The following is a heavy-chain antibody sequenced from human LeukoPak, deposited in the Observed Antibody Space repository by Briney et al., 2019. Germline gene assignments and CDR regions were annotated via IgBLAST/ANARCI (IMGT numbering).Heavy chain of an antibody. CDR2: IYYSGST. Sequence: SETLSLTCTVSGGSISSYYWSWIRQPPGKGLEWIGYIYYSGSTNYNPSLKSRVTISVDTSKNQFSLKLSSVTAADTAVYYCARSSAIVVVTAIPEYYFDYWGQGTLVTVSS. V-gene: IGHV4-59*08. D-gene: IGHD2-21*02. CDR1: GGSISSYY. CDR3: ARSSAIVVVTAIPEYYFDY. J-gene: IGHJ4*02.